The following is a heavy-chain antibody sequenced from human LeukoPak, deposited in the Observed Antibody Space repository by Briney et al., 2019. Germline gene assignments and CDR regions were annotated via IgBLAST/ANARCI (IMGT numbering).Heavy chain of an antibody. J-gene: IGHJ4*02. CDR2: ISGSGGGT. Sequence: PGGSLRLSCAASGFTFSSIAMSWVRQAPDKGLEWVSTISGSGGGTYYADSVKGRFTSSRDDSKNTLYLQMNSLRADDTAVYYCAKDLGRYRNNFFDYWGQGTLVTVSS. D-gene: IGHD1-26*01. V-gene: IGHV3-23*01. CDR3: AKDLGRYRNNFFDY. CDR1: GFTFSSIA.